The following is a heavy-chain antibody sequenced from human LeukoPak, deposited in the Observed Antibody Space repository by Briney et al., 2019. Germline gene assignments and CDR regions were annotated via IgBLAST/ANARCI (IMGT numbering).Heavy chain of an antibody. V-gene: IGHV4-59*08. Sequence: SETLSLTCTVSGGSIRAYHWSWLRQPPGEGLEWIGYIYSSGSTNYNPSLRSRVTMSVDPSKNQFSLKLSSVTAADTAVYYCARREDSGSSGYYGLWGQGTLVTVSS. CDR1: GGSIRAYH. J-gene: IGHJ4*02. CDR2: IYSSGST. D-gene: IGHD3-22*01. CDR3: ARREDSGSSGYYGL.